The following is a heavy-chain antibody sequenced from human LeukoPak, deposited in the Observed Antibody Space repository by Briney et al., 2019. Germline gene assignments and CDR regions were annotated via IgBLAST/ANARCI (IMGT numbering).Heavy chain of an antibody. D-gene: IGHD3-10*01. CDR2: INQAGSDK. CDR3: ARGMIRGVMDDY. J-gene: IGHJ4*02. Sequence: GGSLRLSCVASGFNFNNYWMSWVRQAPGKGLEWVANINQAGSDKYYLDSVKGRFTISRDNAKNSLYLQMSSLRAEDTAVYYCARGMIRGVMDDYWGQGTLVTVSS. CDR1: GFNFNNYW. V-gene: IGHV3-7*05.